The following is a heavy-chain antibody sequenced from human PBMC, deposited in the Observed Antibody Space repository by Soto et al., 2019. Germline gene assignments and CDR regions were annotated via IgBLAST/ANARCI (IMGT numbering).Heavy chain of an antibody. CDR1: GFSVTSDY. CDR3: ARGPAGLDDAFDV. Sequence: QVVESGGGLVQPGGSLRLACVCSGFSVTSDYMTWIRQAPGKGLDWVSVIYTRGNTYHADSVRGRFTLSRDTSTNTLYLQMNRLTNDDTAVYYCARGPAGLDDAFDVWGPGTMVTVSS. J-gene: IGHJ3*01. V-gene: IGHV3-53*04. CDR2: IYTRGNT.